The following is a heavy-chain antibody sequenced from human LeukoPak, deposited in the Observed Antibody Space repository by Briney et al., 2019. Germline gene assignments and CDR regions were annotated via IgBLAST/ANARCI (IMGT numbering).Heavy chain of an antibody. D-gene: IGHD3-22*01. CDR3: ARADSPYYYDSSGHKFDY. CDR1: GGSLSSGGYY. J-gene: IGHJ4*02. V-gene: IGHV4-31*03. Sequence: PSETLSLTCTVSGGSLSSGGYYWGWHRQHPGRGLEWIGYIYYSGRTYYNPSLKSRVTMSLDTSKNLLALRLSSVTAADTGVYYCARADSPYYYDSSGHKFDYWGQGTLVTVSS. CDR2: IYYSGRT.